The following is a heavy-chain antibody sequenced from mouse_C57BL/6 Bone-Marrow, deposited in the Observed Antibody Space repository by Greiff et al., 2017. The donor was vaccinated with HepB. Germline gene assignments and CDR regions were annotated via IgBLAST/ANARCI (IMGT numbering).Heavy chain of an antibody. CDR2: IDPENGDP. Sequence: VQLQQSGAELVRPGASVKLSCTASGFNIKDDYMHWVKQRPEQGLEWIGWIDPENGDPEYASKFQGKATITADTSSNTAYLQLSSLTSEDTAVYYCTSYYYGYFDVWGTVTTVTVSS. CDR1: GFNIKDDY. J-gene: IGHJ1*03. V-gene: IGHV14-4*01. CDR3: TSYYYGYFDV. D-gene: IGHD1-1*01.